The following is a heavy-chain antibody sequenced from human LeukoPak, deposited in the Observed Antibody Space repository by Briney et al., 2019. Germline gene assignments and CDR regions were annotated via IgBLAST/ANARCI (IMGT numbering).Heavy chain of an antibody. Sequence: ASVKVSCKASGYTFTVFYMHWVRQAPGQGLGWMGWINPNSGGTNYAQKFQGRVTMTRDTSISTVYMELSRLRSDDTAVYYCARSKVYPNDYWGQGTLVTVSS. CDR1: GYTFTVFY. D-gene: IGHD1-14*01. J-gene: IGHJ4*02. CDR2: INPNSGGT. CDR3: ARSKVYPNDY. V-gene: IGHV1-2*02.